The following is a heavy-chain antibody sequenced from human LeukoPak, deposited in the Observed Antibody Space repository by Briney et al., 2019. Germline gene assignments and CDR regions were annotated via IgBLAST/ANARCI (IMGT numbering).Heavy chain of an antibody. J-gene: IGHJ3*02. CDR1: GFTFGDYA. D-gene: IGHD3-22*01. V-gene: IGHV3-49*05. CDR2: IRSKAYGGTT. Sequence: KPGRSLRLSCTASGFTFGDYAMSWFRQAPGKGLEWVGFIRSKAYGGTTEYAASVKGRFTISRDDSKSIAYLQMNSLKTEDTAVYYAAIVVDYGAFDIWGQGTMVTVSS. CDR3: AIVVDYGAFDI.